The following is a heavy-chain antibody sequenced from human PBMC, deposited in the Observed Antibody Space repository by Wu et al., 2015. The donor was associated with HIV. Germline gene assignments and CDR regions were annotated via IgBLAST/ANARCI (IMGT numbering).Heavy chain of an antibody. J-gene: IGHJ3*02. CDR3: AREAWNSLGWLGFDI. CDR2: IFSNGNT. Sequence: QVQLQESGPGLVKPSQTLSLTCSLSDSLTSGDYYWTWIRQSPGKGLEWIGYIFSNGNTKYSPSLQGRVTISLDTSNNRFSLKLTSVTAADTGMYYCAREAWNSLGWLGFDIWGPRGQWSPSLQ. CDR1: DSLTSGDYY. D-gene: IGHD1-7*01. V-gene: IGHV4-30-4*08.